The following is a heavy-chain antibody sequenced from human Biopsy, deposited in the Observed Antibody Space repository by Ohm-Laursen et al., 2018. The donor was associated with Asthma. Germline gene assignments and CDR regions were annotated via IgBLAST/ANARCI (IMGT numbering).Heavy chain of an antibody. D-gene: IGHD2-2*01. J-gene: IGHJ4*02. CDR1: GGTFNTYV. CDR2: INSVFGTT. V-gene: IGHV1-69*13. CDR3: ARKAGSCISRTCYSLDF. Sequence: SVKVSCKSLGGTFNTYVIGWVRQAPGQGLKWMGGINSVFGTTTYPQKFQDRVTITADDSTSTVYMELSSLRSEDTAVYYCARKAGSCISRTCYSLDFWGQGALVTVSS.